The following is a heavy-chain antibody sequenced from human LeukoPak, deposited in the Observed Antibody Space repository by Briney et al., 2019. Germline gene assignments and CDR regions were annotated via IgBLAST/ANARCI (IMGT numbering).Heavy chain of an antibody. Sequence: RTSETLSLTCAVYGGSFSGYYWSWIRQPPGKGLEWIGEINHSGSTNYNPSLKSRVTISVDTSKNQFSLKLSSVTAADTAVYYCARAGRPYDYVWGSYRLDYWGQGTPVTVSS. D-gene: IGHD3-16*02. CDR1: GGSFSGYY. V-gene: IGHV4-34*01. CDR3: ARAGRPYDYVWGSYRLDY. J-gene: IGHJ4*02. CDR2: INHSGST.